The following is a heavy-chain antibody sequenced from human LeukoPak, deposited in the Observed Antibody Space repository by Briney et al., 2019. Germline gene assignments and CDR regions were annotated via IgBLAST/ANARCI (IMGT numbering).Heavy chain of an antibody. V-gene: IGHV3-74*01. CDR3: AKVVAGSRNAFDI. D-gene: IGHD6-19*01. CDR2: VNADGSSS. Sequence: GESLRLSCAASGFSLSTSWMHWVRQTPGKGLVWVSRVNADGSSSDYADSVKGRFTISRDNAMNTLYLQMNSLRAEDTALYYCAKVVAGSRNAFDIWGQGTMVTVSS. J-gene: IGHJ3*02. CDR1: GFSLSTSW.